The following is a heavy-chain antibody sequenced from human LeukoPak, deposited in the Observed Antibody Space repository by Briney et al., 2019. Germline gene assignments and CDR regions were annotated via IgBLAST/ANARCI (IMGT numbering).Heavy chain of an antibody. CDR3: ARVIGYYGSGSYYRAFQH. V-gene: IGHV1-46*01. Sequence: ASVKVSCKASGYTFTSYYMHWVRQAPGQGLEWMGIINPSGGSTSYAQKFQGRVTMTRDTSTSTVYMELSSLRSEDTAVYYCARVIGYYGSGSYYRAFQHWGQGTLVTVSS. CDR2: INPSGGST. D-gene: IGHD3-10*01. J-gene: IGHJ1*01. CDR1: GYTFTSYY.